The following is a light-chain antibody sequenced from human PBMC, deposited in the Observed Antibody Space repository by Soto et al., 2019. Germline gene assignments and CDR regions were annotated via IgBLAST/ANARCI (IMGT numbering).Light chain of an antibody. CDR3: SSYSGTYSNVI. CDR2: GVT. Sequence: QSALTQPPSASGSPGQSVTISCAGTYNDVGDYNYVSWCQQHPGKVPKLLTYGVTERPSGVPGRFSGSKSGHTASLTVSDLQPADEAVYYCSSYSGTYSNVIFGGGTKLTVL. V-gene: IGLV2-8*01. CDR1: YNDVGDYNY. J-gene: IGLJ2*01.